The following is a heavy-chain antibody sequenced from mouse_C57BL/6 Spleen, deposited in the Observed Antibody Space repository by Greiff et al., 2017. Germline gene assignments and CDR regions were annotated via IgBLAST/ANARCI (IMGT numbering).Heavy chain of an antibody. CDR3: ARGGYGYEAGYYAMDY. V-gene: IGHV1-22*01. Sequence: VQLQQSGPELVKPGASVKMSCKASGYTFTDYNMHWVKQSHGKSLEWIGYINPNNGGTSYNQKFKGKATLTVNKSSSTAYMELRSLTSENSAVYYCARGGYGYEAGYYAMDYWGQGTSVTVSS. J-gene: IGHJ4*01. CDR1: GYTFTDYN. CDR2: INPNNGGT. D-gene: IGHD2-2*01.